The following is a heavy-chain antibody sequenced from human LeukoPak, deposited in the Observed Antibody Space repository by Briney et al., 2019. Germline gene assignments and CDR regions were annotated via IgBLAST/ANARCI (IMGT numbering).Heavy chain of an antibody. CDR1: GFTFSSYA. V-gene: IGHV3-23*01. Sequence: PGGSLRFSCAASGFTFSSYAMSWVRQAPGKGLEWVTAISGSGGSTYYADSVKGRFTISRDNSKNTLYLQMNSLRAEDTAVYYCAKPYPDATFWFDYWGQGTLVTVSS. CDR3: AKPYPDATFWFDY. CDR2: ISGSGGST. D-gene: IGHD3-16*01. J-gene: IGHJ4*02.